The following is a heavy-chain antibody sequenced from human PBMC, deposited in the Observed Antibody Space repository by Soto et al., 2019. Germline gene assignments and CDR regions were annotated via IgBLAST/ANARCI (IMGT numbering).Heavy chain of an antibody. V-gene: IGHV2-26*01. CDR2: IFSNDEK. D-gene: IGHD6-13*01. J-gene: IGHJ4*02. Sequence: QVTLKESGPVLVKPTETLTLTCTVSGFSLSNARMGVSWIRQPPGKALEWLAHIFSNDEKSYSTSLKSRLTIPKDPSKSQVVLTLTHMGPVDTAKYYLARIGCWYGSRFPYYWGQGNLVTVSS. CDR3: ARIGCWYGSRFPYY. CDR1: GFSLSNARMG.